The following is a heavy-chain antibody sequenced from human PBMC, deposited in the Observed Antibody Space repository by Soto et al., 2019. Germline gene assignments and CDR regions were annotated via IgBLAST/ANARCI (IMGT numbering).Heavy chain of an antibody. Sequence: QVQLVESGGGVVQPGRSLRLSCAASGFTFSSYGMHWVRQAPGKGLEWVAVIWYDGSNKYYADSVKGRFTISRDNSKNTPYLQMNSLRAEDTAVYYCARDSYYDILTGYPHNWFDPWGQGTLVTVSS. CDR3: ARDSYYDILTGYPHNWFDP. J-gene: IGHJ5*02. CDR2: IWYDGSNK. CDR1: GFTFSSYG. D-gene: IGHD3-9*01. V-gene: IGHV3-33*01.